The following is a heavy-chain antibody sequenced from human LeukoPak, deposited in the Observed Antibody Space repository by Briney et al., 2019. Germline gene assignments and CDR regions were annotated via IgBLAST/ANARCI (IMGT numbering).Heavy chain of an antibody. CDR1: GLTFRSYA. Sequence: PGGSLTLSCAASGLTFRSYAMHWVRQAPGKGLEWVAVILYDGSKKYYADSVKGRFTISRDNSKNTLYLQMNSGSAEETAGYYCARVPENFDWPVADYWGEGTLVTVSS. J-gene: IGHJ4*02. V-gene: IGHV3-30-3*01. CDR3: ARVPENFDWPVADY. CDR2: ILYDGSKK. D-gene: IGHD3-9*01.